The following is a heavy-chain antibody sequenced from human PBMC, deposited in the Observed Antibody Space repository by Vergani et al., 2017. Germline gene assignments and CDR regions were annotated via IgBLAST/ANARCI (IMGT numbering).Heavy chain of an antibody. CDR2: INSRGTKT. CDR1: GFFFSDYW. D-gene: IGHD6-13*01. Sequence: VESGGGLVQPGGSLRLSCSLSGFFFSDYWKTWVRKAPGKGLEWVANINSRGTKTDYIPSLGARLSISRDNTQRSLHLQMYNLGVEGTAIYYCAWAGMRAGFDFGGQGTLVTVSS. J-gene: IGHJ4*02. CDR3: AWAGMRAGFDF. V-gene: IGHV3-7*03.